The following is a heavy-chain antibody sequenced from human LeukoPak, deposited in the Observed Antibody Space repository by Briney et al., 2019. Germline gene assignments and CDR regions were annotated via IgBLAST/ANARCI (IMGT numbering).Heavy chain of an antibody. V-gene: IGHV1-2*02. CDR3: ARASSWYSYGMDV. D-gene: IGHD1-1*01. CDR1: GYTFTGYY. Sequence: ASVKVSCKASGYTFTGYYMHWVRQAPGQGLEWMGWLNPNTGGTNYAQKFQGRVTMTRDTSISTAYMELSRLRSDDTAVYTCARASSWYSYGMDVWGQGTTVTVSS. J-gene: IGHJ6*02. CDR2: LNPNTGGT.